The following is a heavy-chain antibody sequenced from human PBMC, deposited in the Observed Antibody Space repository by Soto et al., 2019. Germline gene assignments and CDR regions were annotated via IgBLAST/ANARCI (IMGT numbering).Heavy chain of an antibody. CDR2: ISGSGGST. J-gene: IGHJ6*03. D-gene: IGHD3-9*01. V-gene: IGHV3-23*01. Sequence: EVQLLESGGGLVQPGGSLRLSCAASGFTFSSYAMSWVRQAPGKGLEWVSAISGSGGSTYYADSVKGRFTISRDKSKNTLYLQMNILRAEDTAVYYCAKDSGYYDILTGYPKRYYYYMDVWGKGTTVTVSS. CDR3: AKDSGYYDILTGYPKRYYYYMDV. CDR1: GFTFSSYA.